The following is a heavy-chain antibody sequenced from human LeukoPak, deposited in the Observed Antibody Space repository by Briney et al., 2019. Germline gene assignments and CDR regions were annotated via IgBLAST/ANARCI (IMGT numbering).Heavy chain of an antibody. CDR3: ALAVPDAMPEYYYYMDV. V-gene: IGHV1-2*06. CDR2: INPNSGGT. D-gene: IGHD2-2*01. J-gene: IGHJ6*03. CDR1: GYTFTGYY. Sequence: ASVKVSCKASGYTFTGYYMHWVRQAPGQGLEWMGRINPNSGGTNYAQKFQGRVTMTRDTSISTAYMELSRLRSDDTAVYYCALAVPDAMPEYYYYMDVWGKGTTVTVSS.